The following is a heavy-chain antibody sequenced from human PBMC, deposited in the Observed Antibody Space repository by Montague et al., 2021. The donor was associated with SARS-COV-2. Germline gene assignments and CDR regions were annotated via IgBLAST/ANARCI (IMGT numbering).Heavy chain of an antibody. CDR3: ARAAQKQYVLLWFGELLHDAFDI. D-gene: IGHD3-10*01. CDR2: ISYDGSNK. V-gene: IGHV3-30-3*01. Sequence: SLRFSCVASGFTFSSYAMHWVRQAPGKGLEWVAVISYDGSNKYYSDSXKGRFTISRDNSKNTLYLQMNSLRAEDTAVYYCARAAQKQYVLLWFGELLHDAFDIWGQGTMVTVSS. CDR1: GFTFSSYA. J-gene: IGHJ3*02.